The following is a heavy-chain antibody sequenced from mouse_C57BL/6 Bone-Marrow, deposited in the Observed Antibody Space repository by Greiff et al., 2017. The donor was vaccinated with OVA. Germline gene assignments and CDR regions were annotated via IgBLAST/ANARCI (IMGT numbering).Heavy chain of an antibody. CDR1: GYTFTSYW. J-gene: IGHJ4*01. V-gene: IGHV1-52*01. D-gene: IGHD1-1*01. Sequence: QVQLQQPVAELVRPGSSVKLSCKASGYTFTSYWMHWVKQRPIQGLEWIGNIDPSDSETHYNQKFKDKATLTVDKSSSTAYMQLSSLTSEDSAVYYCARLITRDAMDYWGQGTSVTVSS. CDR2: IDPSDSET. CDR3: ARLITRDAMDY.